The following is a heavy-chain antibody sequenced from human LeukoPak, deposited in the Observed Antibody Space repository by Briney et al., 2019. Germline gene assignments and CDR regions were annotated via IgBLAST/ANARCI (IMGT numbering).Heavy chain of an antibody. Sequence: SETLSLTCTVSGGSISSYYWSWIRQPPGKGLEWIGYIYYSGSTNYNPSLKSRVTISVDTSKNQFSLKLSSVTAADTAMYYCARDRGLMPFDYWGQGTLVTVSS. CDR2: IYYSGST. CDR1: GGSISSYY. D-gene: IGHD3-10*01. V-gene: IGHV4-59*01. CDR3: ARDRGLMPFDY. J-gene: IGHJ4*02.